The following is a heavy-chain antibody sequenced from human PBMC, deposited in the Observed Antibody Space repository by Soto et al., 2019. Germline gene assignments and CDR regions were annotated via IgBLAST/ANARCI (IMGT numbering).Heavy chain of an antibody. CDR2: INHSGST. Sequence: SETLSLTCAVYGGSFSGYYWSWIRQPPGKGLEWIGEINHSGSTNYNPSLKSRVTISVDTSKNQFSLKLSSVTAADTAVYYCARGPDWSYYDILTGKEDRAFDIWGQGTMVTVSS. D-gene: IGHD3-9*01. J-gene: IGHJ3*02. CDR3: ARGPDWSYYDILTGKEDRAFDI. CDR1: GGSFSGYY. V-gene: IGHV4-34*01.